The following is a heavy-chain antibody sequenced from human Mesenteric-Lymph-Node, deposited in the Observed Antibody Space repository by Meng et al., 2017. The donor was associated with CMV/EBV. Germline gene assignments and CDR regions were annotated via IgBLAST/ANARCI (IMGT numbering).Heavy chain of an antibody. J-gene: IGHJ4*02. Sequence: GESLKISCAASGFSFDDYGMTWVRQAPGKGLEWVSGINWNGGSTGYADSVKGRFTISRDNAKDSLFLQMNNLRGDDTAVYYCVRGPTSAVDYWGQGTLVTVSS. CDR2: INWNGGST. D-gene: IGHD4-23*01. CDR3: VRGPTSAVDY. V-gene: IGHV3-20*04. CDR1: GFSFDDYG.